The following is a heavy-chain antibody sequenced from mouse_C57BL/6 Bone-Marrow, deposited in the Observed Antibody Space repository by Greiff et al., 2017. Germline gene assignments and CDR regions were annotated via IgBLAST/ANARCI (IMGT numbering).Heavy chain of an antibody. V-gene: IGHV5-17*01. D-gene: IGHD1-1*01. CDR2: ISSGSSTI. CDR3: ARSSDYYGSSSLFAY. CDR1: GFTFSDSG. Sequence: EVQLVESGGGLVKPGGSLKLSCAASGFTFSDSGMHWVRQAPEKGLEWVAYISSGSSTIYYAATVKGRFTLPRDNAKNTLFLQMTSLSSEDTAMYYCARSSDYYGSSSLFAYWGQGTLVTVSA. J-gene: IGHJ3*01.